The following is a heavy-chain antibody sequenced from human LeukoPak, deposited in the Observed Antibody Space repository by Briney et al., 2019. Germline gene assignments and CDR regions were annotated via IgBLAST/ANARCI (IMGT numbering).Heavy chain of an antibody. Sequence: PSETLSLTCTVSGGSISNYFWSWIRQPAGKGLEWLGRIYSSGTTNYNPSLKSRVPMSVDTSKNQFSLKLTSVTAADTAVYFCARNVRGGSTYLDYWGQGTLVTVSS. J-gene: IGHJ4*02. CDR2: IYSSGTT. D-gene: IGHD3-16*01. V-gene: IGHV4-4*07. CDR3: ARNVRGGSTYLDY. CDR1: GGSISNYF.